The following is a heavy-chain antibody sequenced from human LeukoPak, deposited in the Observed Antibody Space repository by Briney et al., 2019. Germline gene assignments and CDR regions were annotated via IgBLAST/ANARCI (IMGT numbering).Heavy chain of an antibody. CDR1: GGSISSGSHY. Sequence: PSETLSLTCTVSGGSISSGSHYWSWIRQPAGKGLEWIGRIYTSGNTNYNPSLKRRVPISLDTSKKQFSLNLSSVPDADTAVYYCAGEVGGSWFDPWGLGTLVTVSS. CDR3: AGEVGGSWFDP. D-gene: IGHD1-26*01. J-gene: IGHJ5*02. CDR2: IYTSGNT. V-gene: IGHV4-61*02.